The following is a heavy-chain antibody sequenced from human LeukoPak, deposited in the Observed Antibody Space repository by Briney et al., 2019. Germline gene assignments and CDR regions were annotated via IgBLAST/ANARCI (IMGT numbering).Heavy chain of an antibody. J-gene: IGHJ4*02. CDR1: GYTFTGYY. Sequence: ASVKVSCKASGYTFTGYYMHWVRQAPGQGLEWMGWINPNSGGTNYAQKFQGRVTMTRDTSISTAYMELSRLRSDDTAVYYCARVGGNTMTRGDKDFDYWGQGTLVTVSS. CDR3: ARVGGNTMTRGDKDFDY. CDR2: INPNSGGT. D-gene: IGHD3-10*01. V-gene: IGHV1-2*02.